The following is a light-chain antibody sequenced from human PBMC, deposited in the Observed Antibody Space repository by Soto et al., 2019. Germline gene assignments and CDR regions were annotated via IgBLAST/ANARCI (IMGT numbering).Light chain of an antibody. CDR2: GAS. CDR1: QSVSSS. CDR3: QQYSGSPLT. V-gene: IGKV3-20*01. J-gene: IGKJ4*01. Sequence: IVLTQSPGTLSLSPGERGTLSCRASQSVSSSLAWYQQKPGQAPRLLIYGASFRATDIPDRFSGSGSGTDFTLTISRLESEDFAVYYCQQYSGSPLTFGGGTKVEIK.